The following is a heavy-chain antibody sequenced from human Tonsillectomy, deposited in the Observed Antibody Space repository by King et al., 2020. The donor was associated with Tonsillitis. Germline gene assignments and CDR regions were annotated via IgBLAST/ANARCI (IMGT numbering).Heavy chain of an antibody. J-gene: IGHJ6*02. V-gene: IGHV3-74*01. CDR3: ARDYDILTGGYYYYYYGMDV. CDR1: GFTFSSYW. D-gene: IGHD3-9*01. Sequence: VQLVESGGGLVQPGGSLRLSCAASGFTFSSYWMHWVRQAPGKGLVWVSRINSDGSSTSYADSVKGRFTISRDNAKNTLYLQMNSLRAEDTAVYYCARDYDILTGGYYYYYYGMDVWGQGTTVTVS. CDR2: INSDGSST.